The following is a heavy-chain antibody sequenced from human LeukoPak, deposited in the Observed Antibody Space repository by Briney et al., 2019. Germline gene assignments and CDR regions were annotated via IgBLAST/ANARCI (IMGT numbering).Heavy chain of an antibody. V-gene: IGHV4-38-2*02. D-gene: IGHD3-3*01. Sequence: SETLSLTCTVSGYSISSGYYWGWIRQPPRKGLEGIGSIYHSGSTYYNPSLKSRVTISVDTSKNQFSLKLSSVTAADTAVYYCATAFWSAFDYWGQGTLVTVSS. CDR3: ATAFWSAFDY. CDR1: GYSISSGYY. CDR2: IYHSGST. J-gene: IGHJ4*02.